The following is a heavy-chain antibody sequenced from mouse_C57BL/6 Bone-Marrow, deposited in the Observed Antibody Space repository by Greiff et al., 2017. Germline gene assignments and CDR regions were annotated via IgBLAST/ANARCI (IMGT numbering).Heavy chain of an antibody. CDR3: AHDSNYFAWFAY. J-gene: IGHJ3*01. V-gene: IGHV14-3*01. D-gene: IGHD2-5*01. CDR2: IDPANGNT. Sequence: EVKVVESVAELVRPGASVKLSCTASGFNIKNTYMHWVKQRPEQGLEWIGRIDPANGNTKYAPKFQGKATITADTSSNTAYLQLSSLTSKDTAIYYCAHDSNYFAWFAYWGQGTLVTVSA. CDR1: GFNIKNTY.